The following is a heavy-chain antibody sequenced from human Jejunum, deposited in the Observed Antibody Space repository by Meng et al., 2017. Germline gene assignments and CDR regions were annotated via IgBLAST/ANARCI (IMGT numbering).Heavy chain of an antibody. CDR3: ATNRGPSNYFFDY. CDR2: IHSSGRA. CDR1: GGSMSNNF. J-gene: IGHJ4*01. D-gene: IGHD2/OR15-2a*01. Sequence: QVQLQESGPGLAKPSETLSLTCTVSGGSMSNNFWSWIRQPPGGRLEWIGYIHSSGRATYNPSLNRRVTISVDTSKYHFSLRLSSVTAADTAVYYCATNRGPSNYFFDYWGQGTLVTVSS. V-gene: IGHV4-59*01.